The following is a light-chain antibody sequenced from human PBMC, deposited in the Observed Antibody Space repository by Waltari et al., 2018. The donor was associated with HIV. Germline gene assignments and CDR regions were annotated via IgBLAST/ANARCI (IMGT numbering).Light chain of an antibody. CDR2: EIR. CDR1: TSDTDLYSF. V-gene: IGLV2-11*01. J-gene: IGLJ3*02. Sequence: SALTQPAAVSGSPGQTVTISCSGITSDTDLYSFVSWYRQYPVEAPRLLLYEIRSRPAGGPDRFAGSKSGNTASLTISGLQAADEADFYCSSYAGSYTWLFGGGTKVTVL. CDR3: SSYAGSYTWL.